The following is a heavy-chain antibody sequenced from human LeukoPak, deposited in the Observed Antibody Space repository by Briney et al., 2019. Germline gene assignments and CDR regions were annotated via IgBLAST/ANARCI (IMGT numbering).Heavy chain of an antibody. CDR1: GGTISSNSYY. V-gene: IGHV4-61*01. J-gene: IGHJ3*02. Sequence: SESLSLTCTVSGGTISSNSYYWSWIRQPRGKGLEGIGYIYYGVSTNCNPSLKSLDIISGETSKNQFSLKLSSVTCAAADEYVCARDKDAIHIWGQGTMVTVSS. CDR3: ARDKDAIHI. CDR2: IYYGVST.